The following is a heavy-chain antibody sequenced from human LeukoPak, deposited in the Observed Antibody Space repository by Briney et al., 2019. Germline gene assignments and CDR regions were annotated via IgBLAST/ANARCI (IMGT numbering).Heavy chain of an antibody. V-gene: IGHV1-2*02. D-gene: IGHD4-23*01. CDR3: ARSHNTVVTGGDFDY. Sequence: GGSLRLSCAASGFTFSSYGMHWVRQAPGQGLEWMGWINPNSGSTNYAQKFQGRVTMTRDTSISTAYMELSRLRSDDTAVYYCARSHNTVVTGGDFDYWGQGTLVTVSS. CDR2: INPNSGST. CDR1: GFTFSSYG. J-gene: IGHJ4*02.